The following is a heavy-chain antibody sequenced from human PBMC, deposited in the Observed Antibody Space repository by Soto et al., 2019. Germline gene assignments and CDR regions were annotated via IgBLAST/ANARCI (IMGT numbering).Heavy chain of an antibody. CDR2: ISGSGGST. J-gene: IGHJ3*02. Sequence: GGSLRLSCAASGFTFSSYAMSWVRQAPGKGLEWVSAISGSGGSTYYADSVKGRFTISRDNSKNTLYLQMNSLRAEDTAVYYCANDPGWELLASAFDIWGQGTMVTVSS. CDR3: ANDPGWELLASAFDI. D-gene: IGHD1-26*01. V-gene: IGHV3-23*01. CDR1: GFTFSSYA.